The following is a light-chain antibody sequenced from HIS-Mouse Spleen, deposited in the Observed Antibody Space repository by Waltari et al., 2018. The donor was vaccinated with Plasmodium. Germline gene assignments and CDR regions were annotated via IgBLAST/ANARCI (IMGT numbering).Light chain of an antibody. CDR1: QSVSSSY. J-gene: IGKJ5*01. Sequence: EIVLTQSPGTLSLSPGERATLSGRASQSVSSSYLAGNQQKPGQAPRRLILGASSRATGIPDRFSGSGSGTDFTLTISRLEPEDFAVYYCQQYGSSPITFGQGTRLEIK. CDR2: GAS. CDR3: QQYGSSPIT. V-gene: IGKV3-20*01.